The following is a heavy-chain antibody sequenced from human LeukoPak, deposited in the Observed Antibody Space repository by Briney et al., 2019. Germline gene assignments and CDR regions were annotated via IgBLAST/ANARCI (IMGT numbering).Heavy chain of an antibody. D-gene: IGHD1-1*01. CDR1: GFTFSSYS. CDR2: ISSSSSTI. Sequence: GGSLRLSCAASGFTFSSYSMNWVRQAPGKGLEWVSYISSSSSTIYYADSVKGRFTISRDNAKNSLYLQMNSLKSEDTAVYYCARSQEGTIDYWGQGTLVTVSS. CDR3: ARSQEGTIDY. V-gene: IGHV3-48*01. J-gene: IGHJ4*02.